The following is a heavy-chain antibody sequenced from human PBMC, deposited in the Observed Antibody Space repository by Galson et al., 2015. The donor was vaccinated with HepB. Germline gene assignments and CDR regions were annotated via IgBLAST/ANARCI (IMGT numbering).Heavy chain of an antibody. V-gene: IGHV3-30*02. D-gene: IGHD4-17*01. CDR2: IRYDGSNK. CDR3: AKDRYYGDYFDY. CDR1: GFTFSNFG. J-gene: IGHJ4*02. Sequence: SLRLSCAASGFTFSNFGMHWVRQAPGKGLEWVAFIRYDGSNKYYPDPVKGRFTISRDNSKNTLYLQMNSLRPEDSAMYYCAKDRYYGDYFDYWGQGTLVTVSS.